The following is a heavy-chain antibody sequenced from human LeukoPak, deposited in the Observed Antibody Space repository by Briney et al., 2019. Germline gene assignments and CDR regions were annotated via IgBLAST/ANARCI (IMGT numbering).Heavy chain of an antibody. J-gene: IGHJ5*02. CDR1: GYTFTSYG. Sequence: GASVKVSCKASGYTFTSYGISWVRQAPGQGLEWMGWISAYNGNTNYAQKLQGRVTMTTATSTSTAYMELRSLRSDDTAVYYCAREAGGYDLDWFDPWGQGTLVTVSS. CDR3: AREAGGYDLDWFDP. V-gene: IGHV1-18*01. D-gene: IGHD5-12*01. CDR2: ISAYNGNT.